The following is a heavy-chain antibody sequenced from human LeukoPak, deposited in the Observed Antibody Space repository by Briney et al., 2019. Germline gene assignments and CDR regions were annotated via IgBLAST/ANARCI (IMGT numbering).Heavy chain of an antibody. CDR3: ARNTAPGYGLDV. D-gene: IGHD5-18*01. J-gene: IGHJ6*02. CDR2: IHTNSGAT. V-gene: IGHV1-2*02. CDR1: GYTFTGYY. Sequence: ASVKVSCKASGYTFTGYYIHWVRQAPGQGFEWMGWIHTNSGATGYAQNFQGRVTMTRDTSISTAYMDLSRLRSDDTAVYYCARNTAPGYGLDVWGQGTPVTVSS.